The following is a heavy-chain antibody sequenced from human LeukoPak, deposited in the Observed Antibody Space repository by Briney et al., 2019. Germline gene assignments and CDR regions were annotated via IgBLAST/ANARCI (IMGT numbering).Heavy chain of an antibody. Sequence: SETLSLTCAVYGGSFSGYYWSWIRQPPGKGLEWIGEINHSGSTNYNPSLKSRVTISVDTSKNQFSLKLSSVTAADTAVYYCPRGTLKTYYYDSSGQSRGFDYWGQGTLVTVSS. V-gene: IGHV4-34*01. D-gene: IGHD3-22*01. J-gene: IGHJ4*02. CDR2: INHSGST. CDR3: PRGTLKTYYYDSSGQSRGFDY. CDR1: GGSFSGYY.